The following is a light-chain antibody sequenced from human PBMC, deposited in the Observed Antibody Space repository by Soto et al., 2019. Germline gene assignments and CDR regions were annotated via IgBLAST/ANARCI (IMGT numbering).Light chain of an antibody. V-gene: IGLV1-40*01. CDR1: SSNIGAGYD. J-gene: IGLJ2*01. CDR2: GNS. CDR3: QSYDISLSVSVI. Sequence: QSVLTQPPSVSGAPGQRVTISCTESSSNIGAGYDVQWYQQLPGAAPKLLIFGNSNRPSGVPDRFSGSRSGTSASLAITGLQAEDEADYFCQSYDISLSVSVIFGGGTKVTVL.